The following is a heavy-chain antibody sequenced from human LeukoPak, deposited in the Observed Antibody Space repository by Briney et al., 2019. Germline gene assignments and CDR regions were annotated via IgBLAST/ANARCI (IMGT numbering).Heavy chain of an antibody. V-gene: IGHV1-8*03. CDR2: MNPNSGNT. CDR1: GYTFTIYD. J-gene: IGHJ4*02. D-gene: IGHD6-6*01. CDR3: ARRRRAARPASFDY. Sequence: ASVTVSYKASGYTFTIYDINWVRQATGQGLEWMGWMNPNSGNTGYAQKFQGRVNITRNTSISTAYMELSSLRSEDTAVYYCARRRRAARPASFDYWGQGTLVTVSS.